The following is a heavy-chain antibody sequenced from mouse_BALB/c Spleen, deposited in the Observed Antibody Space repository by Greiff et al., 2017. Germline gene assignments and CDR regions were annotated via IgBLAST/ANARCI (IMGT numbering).Heavy chain of an antibody. Sequence: VKLQESGPELVKPGASVKMSCKASGYTFTDYVISWVKQRTGQGLEWIGEIYPGSGSTYYNEKFKGKATLTADKSSNTAYMQLSSLTSEDSAVYYCARSYYDYGDAMDYWGQGTSVTVSS. CDR3: ARSYYDYGDAMDY. D-gene: IGHD2-4*01. V-gene: IGHV1-77*01. J-gene: IGHJ4*01. CDR2: IYPGSGST. CDR1: GYTFTDYV.